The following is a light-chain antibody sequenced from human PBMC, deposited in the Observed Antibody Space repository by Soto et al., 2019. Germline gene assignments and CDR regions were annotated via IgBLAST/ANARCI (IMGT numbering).Light chain of an antibody. J-gene: IGLJ7*01. V-gene: IGLV1-44*01. Sequence: QSVLTQPPSASGTPGQRVTISCSGGNSNIGSNTVIWYQHLSGTAPKLLIYNNNQRPSGVPDRFSGSKSGTSASLAISGLQSEDEADYYCAAWDDSLNGHAVFGGGTQLTVL. CDR3: AAWDDSLNGHAV. CDR2: NNN. CDR1: NSNIGSNT.